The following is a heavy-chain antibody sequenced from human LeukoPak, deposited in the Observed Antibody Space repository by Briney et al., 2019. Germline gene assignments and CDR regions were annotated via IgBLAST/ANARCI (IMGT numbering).Heavy chain of an antibody. CDR1: GGSISSYY. V-gene: IGHV4-59*01. CDR2: IYYSGRT. Sequence: SETLSLTCTVSGGSISSYYWIWIRQPPGKGLEWIGDIYYSGRTNYNPSLKSRVTTSLDTSKNQISLKLNSVTAADTAVYYCARPQTMGSSSPLGYWGQGTLVAVSS. CDR3: ARPQTMGSSSPLGY. J-gene: IGHJ4*02. D-gene: IGHD2-2*01.